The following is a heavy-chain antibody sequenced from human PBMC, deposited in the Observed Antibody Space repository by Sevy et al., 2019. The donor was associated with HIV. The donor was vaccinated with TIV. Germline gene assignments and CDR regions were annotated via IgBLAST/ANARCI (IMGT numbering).Heavy chain of an antibody. CDR3: AREDIVLGEDNYYGMDV. D-gene: IGHD2-15*01. V-gene: IGHV3-53*01. J-gene: IGHJ6*02. CDR2: IHSGGRI. Sequence: GGSLRLSCAASGFSVSSNYMSWVRQAPGKGPEWVSVIHSGGRISYADSVQGRFTISRDNSKNTLYLQMNSLSAEDTAVYYCAREDIVLGEDNYYGMDVWGQGTTVTVSS. CDR1: GFSVSSNY.